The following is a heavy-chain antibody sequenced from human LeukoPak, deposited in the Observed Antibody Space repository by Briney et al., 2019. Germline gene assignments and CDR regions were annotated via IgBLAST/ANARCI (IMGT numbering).Heavy chain of an antibody. CDR3: AREFQLLWFGELSFYFGY. CDR2: IYTSGST. D-gene: IGHD3-10*01. J-gene: IGHJ4*02. V-gene: IGHV4-61*02. Sequence: SSETLSLTCTVSGGSISSGSYYWSWIRQPAGKGLEWIGRIYTSGSTNYNPSLKSRVTISVDTSKNQFSLKLSSVTAADTAVYYCAREFQLLWFGELSFYFGYWGQGTLVTVSS. CDR1: GGSISSGSYY.